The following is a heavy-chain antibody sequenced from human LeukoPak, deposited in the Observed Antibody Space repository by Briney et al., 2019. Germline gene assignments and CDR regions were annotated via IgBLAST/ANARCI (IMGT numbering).Heavy chain of an antibody. V-gene: IGHV4-34*01. J-gene: IGHJ3*02. CDR2: INHSGST. CDR1: GGSFSGYY. CDR3: ASSSRHLPADYIPHTDAFDI. D-gene: IGHD4-11*01. Sequence: SETLSLTCAVHGGSFSGYYWSWIRQPPGKRLEWIGEINHSGSTNYNPSLKSRVTISVDTSKNQFSLKLSSVTAADTAVYYCASSSRHLPADYIPHTDAFDIWGQGTMVTVSS.